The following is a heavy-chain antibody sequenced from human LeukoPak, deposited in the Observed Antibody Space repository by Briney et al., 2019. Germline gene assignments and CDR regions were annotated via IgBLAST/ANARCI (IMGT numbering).Heavy chain of an antibody. CDR2: INHSGST. Sequence: KPSETLSLTCAVYGGSFSGYYWSWIRQPPGKGLEWIGEINHSGSTNYNPSLKSRVTISVDTSKNQFSLKLGSVTAADTAVYYCASPRGSGYSYVYWGQGTLVTVSS. CDR3: ASPRGSGYSYVY. V-gene: IGHV4-34*01. CDR1: GGSFSGYY. J-gene: IGHJ4*02. D-gene: IGHD5-18*01.